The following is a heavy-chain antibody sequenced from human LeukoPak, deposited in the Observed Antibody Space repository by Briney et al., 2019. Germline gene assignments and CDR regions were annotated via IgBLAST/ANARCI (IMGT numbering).Heavy chain of an antibody. CDR2: IHPGDSDT. D-gene: IGHD4/OR15-4a*01. J-gene: IGHJ6*03. V-gene: IGHV5-51*01. Sequence: PGESLKISCKGSGYSFTSYWIGWVRQMPGKGLEWMGIIHPGDSDTRYSPSFQGQVTISADRSISTAYLQWSSLKASDTAIYYCARGFYGGYYYYYMDVWGKGTTVTVSS. CDR3: ARGFYGGYYYYYMDV. CDR1: GYSFTSYW.